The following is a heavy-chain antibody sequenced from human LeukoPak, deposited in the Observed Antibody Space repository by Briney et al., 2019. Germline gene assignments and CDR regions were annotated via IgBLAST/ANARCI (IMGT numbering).Heavy chain of an antibody. V-gene: IGHV3-30*04. Sequence: GGSLRLSCAVSGFTFSSYAMHWVRQAPGKGLEWVAVISYDGSNKFYADFVKGRFTISRDNSRNTLYLQMNSLRAEDTAVYYCARGAGYNYPYYFDYWGQGTLVTVSS. CDR2: ISYDGSNK. D-gene: IGHD5-24*01. J-gene: IGHJ4*02. CDR3: ARGAGYNYPYYFDY. CDR1: GFTFSSYA.